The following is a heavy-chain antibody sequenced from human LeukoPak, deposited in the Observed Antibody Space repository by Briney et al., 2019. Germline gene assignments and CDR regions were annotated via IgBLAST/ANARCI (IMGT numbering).Heavy chain of an antibody. J-gene: IGHJ4*02. Sequence: SETLSLTCTVSGGSISSYYWSWIRQPPGEGLEWIGYIYYSGSTNYNPSLKSRVTISVDTSKNQFSLKLSSVTAADMAVYYCARYQNSFDYWGQGTLVTVSS. CDR1: GGSISSYY. CDR3: ARYQNSFDY. V-gene: IGHV4-59*01. CDR2: IYYSGST.